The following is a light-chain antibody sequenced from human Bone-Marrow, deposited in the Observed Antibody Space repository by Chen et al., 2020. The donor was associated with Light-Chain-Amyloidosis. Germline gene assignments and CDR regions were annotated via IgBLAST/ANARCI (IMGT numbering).Light chain of an antibody. CDR2: GSS. V-gene: IGKV3-20*01. CDR1: QTISSNY. CDR3: QQYGTSPLT. J-gene: IGKJ4*01. Sequence: EIVLTQSPGTLSLSPGEVATLSCRASQTISSNYLTWYQQKFGQAPRLLIYGSSSRATGIPDRFTGSGSGTDFTLTINRLEPEDFAMYYCQQYGTSPLTFGGGTKVEIK.